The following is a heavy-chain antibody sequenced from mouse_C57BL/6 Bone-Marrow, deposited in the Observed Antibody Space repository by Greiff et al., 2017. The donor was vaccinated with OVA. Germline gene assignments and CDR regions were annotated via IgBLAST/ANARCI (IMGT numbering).Heavy chain of an antibody. V-gene: IGHV1-42*01. J-gene: IGHJ3*01. CDR3: ARPYYYGSWAY. CDR2: INPSTGGT. D-gene: IGHD1-1*01. CDR1: GYSFTGYY. Sequence: EVQLQQSGPELVKPGASVKISCKASGYSFTGYYMNWVKQSPEKSLEWIGEINPSTGGTTYNQKFKAKATLTVDKSSSTAYMQLKSLTSEDSAVYYCARPYYYGSWAYWGQGTLVTVSA.